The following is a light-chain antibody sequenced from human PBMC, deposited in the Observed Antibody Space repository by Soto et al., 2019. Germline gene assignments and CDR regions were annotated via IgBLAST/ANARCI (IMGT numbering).Light chain of an antibody. CDR2: GNS. V-gene: IGLV1-40*01. Sequence: QSVLTHPPSVSGAPGQRVTISCTGRSSNIGAGYDVHWYQQLPGTAPKLLIYGNSNRPSGVPDRFSGSKSGTSASLAITGLQAEDEADYYCQSHDSSLSGYVFGTGTKVTVL. J-gene: IGLJ1*01. CDR3: QSHDSSLSGYV. CDR1: SSNIGAGYD.